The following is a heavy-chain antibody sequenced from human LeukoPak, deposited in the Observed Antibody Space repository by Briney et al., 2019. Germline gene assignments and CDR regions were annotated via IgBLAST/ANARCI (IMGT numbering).Heavy chain of an antibody. J-gene: IGHJ5*02. CDR1: GGSFSGYY. CDR3: AIPYCSGGSCYPAFDP. CDR2: INHSGST. V-gene: IGHV4-34*01. D-gene: IGHD2-15*01. Sequence: SETLSLTCAVYGGSFSGYYWSWIRQPPGKGLEWIGEINHSGSTNYNPSLKSRVTISVDTSKNQFSLKLSSVTAADTAVYYCAIPYCSGGSCYPAFDPWGQGTLVTVSS.